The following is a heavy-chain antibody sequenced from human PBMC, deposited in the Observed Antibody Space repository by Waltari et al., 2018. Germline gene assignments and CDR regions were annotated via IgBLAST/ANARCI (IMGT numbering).Heavy chain of an antibody. CDR3: AISLATRPYAFDI. CDR1: GYTFSSYD. Sequence: QVQLVQSGAEVRKPGASVKVSCRASGYTFSSYDINWVRQASGQGLEWMAWRRPHRKDKGCAEKFQGRVTMTRHTSVTTAYMELSGLGSEDTAVYYCAISLATRPYAFDIWGQGTLVTVSA. D-gene: IGHD6-6*01. CDR2: RRPHRKDK. J-gene: IGHJ3*02. V-gene: IGHV1-8*01.